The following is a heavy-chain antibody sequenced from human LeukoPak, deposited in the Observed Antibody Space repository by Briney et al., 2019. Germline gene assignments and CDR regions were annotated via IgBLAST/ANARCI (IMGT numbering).Heavy chain of an antibody. CDR2: INHSGST. V-gene: IGHV4-34*01. CDR3: ARGRTPRFLGYCSGGSCQNKNNWFDP. CDR1: GGSFSGYY. J-gene: IGHJ5*02. D-gene: IGHD2-15*01. Sequence: KTSETLSLTCAVYGGSFSGYYWSWIRQPPGKGLEWIGEINHSGSTNYNPSLKSRVTISVDTSKNQFSLKLSSVTAADTAVYYCARGRTPRFLGYCSGGSCQNKNNWFDPWGQGTLVTVSS.